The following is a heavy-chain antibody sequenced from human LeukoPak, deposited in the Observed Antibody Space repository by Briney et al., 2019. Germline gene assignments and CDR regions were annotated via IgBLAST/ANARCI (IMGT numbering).Heavy chain of an antibody. J-gene: IGHJ4*02. D-gene: IGHD3-22*01. V-gene: IGHV3-23*01. CDR3: AKLVFGDSSGFVGY. CDR1: GFTFSSYA. CDR2: ISGSGGST. Sequence: PGGSLRLSCAASGFTFSSYAMSWVRQAPGKGLEWVSAISGSGGSTYYADSVKGRFTISRDNSKNTLYLQMNSLRAEDTAVYYCAKLVFGDSSGFVGYWGQGTLVTVSS.